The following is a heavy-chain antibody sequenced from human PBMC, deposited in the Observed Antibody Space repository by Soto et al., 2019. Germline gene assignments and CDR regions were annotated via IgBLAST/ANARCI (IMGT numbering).Heavy chain of an antibody. V-gene: IGHV3-21*06. J-gene: IGHJ4*02. CDR3: ARESEDLTSNFDY. CDR1: GFTFTRYS. CDR2: ISSTTNYI. Sequence: GGSLRLSCAASGFTFTRYSMNWVRQAPGKGLEWVSSISSTTNYIYYGDSMKGRFTISRDNAKNSLYLEMNSLRAEDTAVYYCARESEDLTSNFDYWGQGALVTAPQ.